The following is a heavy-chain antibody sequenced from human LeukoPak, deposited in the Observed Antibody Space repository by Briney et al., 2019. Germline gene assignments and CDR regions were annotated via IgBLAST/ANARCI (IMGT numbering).Heavy chain of an antibody. CDR2: ISAYNGNT. V-gene: IGHV1-18*01. CDR1: GYTFTSYG. Sequence: ASVKVSCKASGYTFTSYGISWVRQAPGQGLEWMGWISAYNGNTNYAQKLQGRVTMTTDTSTSTAYMELSSLRSEDTAVYYCARGDDYGDYEERNWFDPWGQGTLVTVSS. D-gene: IGHD4-17*01. CDR3: ARGDDYGDYEERNWFDP. J-gene: IGHJ5*02.